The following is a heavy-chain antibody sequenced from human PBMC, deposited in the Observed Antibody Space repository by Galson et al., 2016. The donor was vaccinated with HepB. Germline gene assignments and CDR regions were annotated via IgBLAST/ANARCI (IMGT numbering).Heavy chain of an antibody. Sequence: LRLSCAASGFPFSDNYMSWIRQAPGKGPELVAYISGSASITNYADSVKGRFTISRDNAKRSLYLQMNSLRVEDTSVYYCARWNIALDYWGQGTRVTVSS. J-gene: IGHJ4*02. CDR3: ARWNIALDY. CDR2: ISGSASIT. D-gene: IGHD1/OR15-1a*01. CDR1: GFPFSDNY. V-gene: IGHV3-11*06.